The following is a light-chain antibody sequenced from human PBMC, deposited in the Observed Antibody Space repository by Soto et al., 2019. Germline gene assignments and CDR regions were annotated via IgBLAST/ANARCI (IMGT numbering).Light chain of an antibody. J-gene: IGLJ1*01. Sequence: QSALTQPASVSGSPGQSITISCTGTSSDVGSYNLVSWYQQHPGKAPKLMIYEVSKRPSGVSNRFSGSKSGNTASLTISGLQAEDEADYYCCSYAGSSLVFGTGTKVTXL. CDR1: SSDVGSYNL. V-gene: IGLV2-23*02. CDR2: EVS. CDR3: CSYAGSSLV.